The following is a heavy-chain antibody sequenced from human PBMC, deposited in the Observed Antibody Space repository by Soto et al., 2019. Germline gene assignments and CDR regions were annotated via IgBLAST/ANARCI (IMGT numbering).Heavy chain of an antibody. V-gene: IGHV4-30-4*01. CDR3: ARDFGSEQWFFDN. Sequence: QVQLQESGPGLVKPSQTLSLTCLVSGASVSGDGSYCSWIRQHPGKGLEFIGYIHNSGSTYSNPSLENRVAMSIDTSKNQFSLRLSSVTAADSAVYFCARDFGSEQWFFDNWGQGILVTVSS. CDR1: GASVSGDGSY. J-gene: IGHJ4*02. D-gene: IGHD6-19*01. CDR2: IHNSGST.